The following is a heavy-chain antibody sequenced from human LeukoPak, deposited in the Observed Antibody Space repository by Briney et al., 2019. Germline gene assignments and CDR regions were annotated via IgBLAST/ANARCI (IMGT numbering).Heavy chain of an antibody. J-gene: IGHJ4*02. Sequence: PGGSLSLSCAASGFTFSSYDMHWVRQATGKGLEWVSAIGTAGDTYYPGSVKGRFTISRENAKNSLYLQMNSLRAGDTAVYYCARGARKGSSWPFDYWGQGTLVTVSS. CDR2: IGTAGDT. V-gene: IGHV3-13*01. D-gene: IGHD6-13*01. CDR3: ARGARKGSSWPFDY. CDR1: GFTFSSYD.